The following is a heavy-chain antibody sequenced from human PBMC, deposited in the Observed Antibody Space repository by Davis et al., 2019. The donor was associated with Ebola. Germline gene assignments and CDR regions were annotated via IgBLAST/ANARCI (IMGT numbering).Heavy chain of an antibody. CDR1: GFTFSSYG. CDR3: ARVNALTGYSRFDP. V-gene: IGHV3-7*03. D-gene: IGHD3-9*01. J-gene: IGHJ5*02. CDR2: IKEDGSEK. Sequence: GGSLRLSCAASGFTFSSYGMHWVRQAPGTGLEWVATIKEDGSEKYYVDSVKGRFTISRDNAKNSLYLQMNSLRAEDTALYHCARVNALTGYSRFDPWGQGTQVTVSS.